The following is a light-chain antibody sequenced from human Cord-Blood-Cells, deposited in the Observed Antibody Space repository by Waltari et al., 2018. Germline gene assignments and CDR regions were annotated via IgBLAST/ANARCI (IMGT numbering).Light chain of an antibody. Sequence: EIVLTQYPATLSLSPGERATLSCGASQSVSSYLAWYQQKPGQAPRLLIYDASNTATGIPARFSGRCSGTDFTLTISSLEPEDVAVYYCQQRSNWPYTFGQGTKLEIK. V-gene: IGKV3-11*01. CDR3: QQRSNWPYT. J-gene: IGKJ2*01. CDR1: QSVSSY. CDR2: DAS.